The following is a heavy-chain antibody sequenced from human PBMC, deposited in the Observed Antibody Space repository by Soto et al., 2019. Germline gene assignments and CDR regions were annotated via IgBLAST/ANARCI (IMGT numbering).Heavy chain of an antibody. D-gene: IGHD3-22*01. CDR2: IYFSGSGTS. Sequence: PSETLSLTCSVSGDFISNTTYYWAWVRQAPGKGLEWVGSIYFSGSGTSHYNPSLKSRVTISVDTSKNQFSLKLTSVTAADTAVYYCARPRYFFGTSGYYPIDYPDQGTLVTLSS. CDR1: GDFISNTTYY. V-gene: IGHV4-39*01. J-gene: IGHJ4*02. CDR3: ARPRYFFGTSGYYPIDY.